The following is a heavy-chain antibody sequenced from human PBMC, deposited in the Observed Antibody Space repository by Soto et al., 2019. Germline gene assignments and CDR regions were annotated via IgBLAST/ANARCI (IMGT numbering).Heavy chain of an antibody. V-gene: IGHV1-3*01. CDR2: INAGNGNT. CDR1: GYTSTSYA. J-gene: IGHJ3*02. Sequence: GASVKVSCKASGYTSTSYAMHWVRQAPGQRLEWMGWINAGNGNTKYSQKFQGRVTITRDTSASTAYMELSSLRSEDTAVYYCARGLPSGAFDIWGQGTMVTVSS. CDR3: ARGLPSGAFDI. D-gene: IGHD3-16*01.